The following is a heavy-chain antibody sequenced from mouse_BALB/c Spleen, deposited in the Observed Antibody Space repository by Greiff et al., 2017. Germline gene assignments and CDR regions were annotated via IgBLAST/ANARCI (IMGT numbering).Heavy chain of an antibody. V-gene: IGHV5-6-3*01. D-gene: IGHD2-3*01. CDR3: ARGVYDGYLYWYFDV. CDR1: GFTFSSYG. CDR2: INSNGGST. J-gene: IGHJ1*01. Sequence: EVMLVESGGGLVQPGGSLKLSCAASGFTFSSYGMSWVRQTPDKRLESVATINSNGGSTYYPDSVKGRFTISRDNAKNTLYLQMSSLKSEDTAMYYCARGVYDGYLYWYFDVWGAGTTVTVSS.